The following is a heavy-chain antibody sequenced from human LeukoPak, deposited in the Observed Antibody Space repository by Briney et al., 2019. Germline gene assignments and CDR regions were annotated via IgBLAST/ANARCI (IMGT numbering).Heavy chain of an antibody. CDR1: GFTFSSYA. CDR3: AKDLRRGIQLWLDY. Sequence: SGGSLRLSCAASGFTFSSYAMSWVRQAPGKGLEWVSAISGSGGSTYYADSVKGRFTISRDNSKNTLYLQMNSLRAEDTAVYYCAKDLRRGIQLWLDYWGQGTLVTVSS. V-gene: IGHV3-23*01. CDR2: ISGSGGST. J-gene: IGHJ4*02. D-gene: IGHD5-18*01.